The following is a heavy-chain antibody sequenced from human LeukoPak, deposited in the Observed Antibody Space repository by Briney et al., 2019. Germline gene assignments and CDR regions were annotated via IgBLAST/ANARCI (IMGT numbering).Heavy chain of an antibody. Sequence: GGSLRLSCAVSGFSASSNYMSWVRQAPGKGLEWVSLIYSGGTTYYGDAVKGRFTISRDNSKNTLYLQMSSLRAEDTAVYYCASASAWYRIDYWGQGALVTVSS. J-gene: IGHJ4*02. CDR2: IYSGGTT. V-gene: IGHV3-66*01. CDR1: GFSASSNY. CDR3: ASASAWYRIDY. D-gene: IGHD6-19*01.